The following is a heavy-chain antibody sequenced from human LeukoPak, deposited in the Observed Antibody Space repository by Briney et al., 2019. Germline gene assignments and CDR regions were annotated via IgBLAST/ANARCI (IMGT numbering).Heavy chain of an antibody. CDR1: GGSISSHY. J-gene: IGHJ1*01. Sequence: SETLSLTCTVSGGSISSHYWSWIRQPPGKGLEWIGYIYYSGSTNYNPSLTSRVTMSVDTSKNQFSLKLSSVTAADTAVYYCAGHGAVAAAGTLFFSHWGQGTLVTVSS. CDR3: AGHGAVAAAGTLFFSH. CDR2: IYYSGST. D-gene: IGHD6-13*01. V-gene: IGHV4-59*08.